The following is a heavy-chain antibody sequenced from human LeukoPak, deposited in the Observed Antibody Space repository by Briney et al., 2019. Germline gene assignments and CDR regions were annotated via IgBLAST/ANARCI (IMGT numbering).Heavy chain of an antibody. J-gene: IGHJ4*02. CDR2: INPNSGGT. Sequence: ASVKVSCKASGYTFTGYYMHWVRQAPGQGLEWMGWINPNSGGTNYAQKFQGRVTMTRDTSVSTAYMELSRLRSGDTAVYYCASTLAAAGWGGVDYWGQGTLVTVSS. CDR3: ASTLAAAGWGGVDY. V-gene: IGHV1-2*02. D-gene: IGHD6-13*01. CDR1: GYTFTGYY.